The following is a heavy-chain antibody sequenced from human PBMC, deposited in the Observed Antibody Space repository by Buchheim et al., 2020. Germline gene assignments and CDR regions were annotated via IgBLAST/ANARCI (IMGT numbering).Heavy chain of an antibody. CDR1: GGSISSYY. CDR2: IYYSGST. V-gene: IGHV4-59*01. J-gene: IGHJ4*02. Sequence: QVQLQESGPGLVKPSETLSLTCTVSGGSISSYYWSWIRQPPGKGLEWIGYIYYSGSTNYNPSLKSRVTISVDTSKNHFSLRLSSVTAADTAVYYCARVGYCSGGSCYLRAVDYWGQGTL. D-gene: IGHD2-15*01. CDR3: ARVGYCSGGSCYLRAVDY.